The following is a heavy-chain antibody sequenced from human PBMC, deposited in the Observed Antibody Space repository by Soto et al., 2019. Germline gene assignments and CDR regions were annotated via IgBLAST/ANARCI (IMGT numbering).Heavy chain of an antibody. V-gene: IGHV5-10-1*01. Sequence: GESLKISCKGSGYSFTSYWISWVRQMPGKGLEWMGRIDPSDSYTNYSPSFQGHVTISADKSISTAYLQWSSLKASDTAMYYCARDPYNCSSTSCYDRYGMDVWGQGTTVTVSS. J-gene: IGHJ6*02. D-gene: IGHD2-2*01. CDR3: ARDPYNCSSTSCYDRYGMDV. CDR1: GYSFTSYW. CDR2: IDPSDSYT.